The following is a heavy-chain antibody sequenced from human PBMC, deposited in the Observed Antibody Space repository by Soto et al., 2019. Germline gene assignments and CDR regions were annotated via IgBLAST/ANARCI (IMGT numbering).Heavy chain of an antibody. CDR2: ISPSGGST. Sequence: ASVKVSCKASGYTFTSYYMHWVRQAPGQGLEWMGIISPSGGSTSYAQKFQGRVTMTRDTSTSTVYMELSSLRSEDTAVYYCARSSRVGVVIISYGMDVWGQGTTVTVSS. V-gene: IGHV1-46*01. CDR1: GYTFTSYY. CDR3: ARSSRVGVVIISYGMDV. J-gene: IGHJ6*02. D-gene: IGHD3-3*01.